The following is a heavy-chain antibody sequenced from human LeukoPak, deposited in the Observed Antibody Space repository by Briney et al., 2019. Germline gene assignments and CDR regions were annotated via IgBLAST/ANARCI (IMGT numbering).Heavy chain of an antibody. CDR1: GGSISSYY. Sequence: PSETLSLTCTVSGGSISSYYWSWIRQPAGKGLEWIGRIYTSGSTNYNPSLKSRVTMSVDTSKNQFSLKLSSVTAADTAVYYCARDLKYYYDSSGYLGYGMDVWGQGTTVTVSS. D-gene: IGHD3-22*01. V-gene: IGHV4-4*07. J-gene: IGHJ6*02. CDR2: IYTSGST. CDR3: ARDLKYYYDSSGYLGYGMDV.